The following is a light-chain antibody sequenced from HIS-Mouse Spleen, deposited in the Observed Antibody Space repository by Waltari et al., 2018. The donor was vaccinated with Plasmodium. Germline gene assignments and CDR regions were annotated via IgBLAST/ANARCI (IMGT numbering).Light chain of an antibody. V-gene: IGLV1-47*01. Sequence: QSVLTQPPSASGTPGQRVTISCSGSSSNIGSNYVYWYQQRPGTAPKLRIDRDKQRPSGVPDRFSGSESGTSASLAISGLLAEEEADYYCAAWDDSLSGWVVGGGTKLTVL. J-gene: IGLJ3*02. CDR3: AAWDDSLSGWV. CDR1: SSNIGSNY. CDR2: RDK.